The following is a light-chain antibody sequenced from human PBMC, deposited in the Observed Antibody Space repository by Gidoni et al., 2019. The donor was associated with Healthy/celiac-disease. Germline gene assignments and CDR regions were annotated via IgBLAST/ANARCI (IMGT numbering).Light chain of an antibody. CDR3: QAWDSSTVV. CDR2: QDS. CDR1: KLGDKY. J-gene: IGLJ2*01. V-gene: IGLV3-1*01. Sequence: SYELPQPPSVSVSPGQTASITCSGDKLGDKYACSHQQKPGQFPVMVIYQDSKRPSGIPQRFAGSNSGNTATMTISGTQAMDEADYYCQAWDSSTVVFGGGTKLXV.